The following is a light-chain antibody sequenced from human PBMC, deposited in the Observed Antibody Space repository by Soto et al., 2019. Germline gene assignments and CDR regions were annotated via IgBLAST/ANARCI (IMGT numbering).Light chain of an antibody. J-gene: IGKJ4*01. Sequence: AVQMTQSPSSLSASVGDRVTITCRASQGIRNDLGWYQQKPGKAPKLLIYAASSLQSGVPSRFSRSGSGTDFTFTISSLQPEDFATYFCLQDWKYPLTFGGGTRVEVK. CDR1: QGIRND. CDR3: LQDWKYPLT. V-gene: IGKV1-6*02. CDR2: AAS.